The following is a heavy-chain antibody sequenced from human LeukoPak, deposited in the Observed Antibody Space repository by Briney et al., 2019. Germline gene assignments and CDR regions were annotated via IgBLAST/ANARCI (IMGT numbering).Heavy chain of an antibody. Sequence: ASVKVSCKASGYTFTSYGISWVRQAPGQGLEWMGWISAYNGNTNYAQKLQGRVTMTTDTSTSTAYMELRSLRSDDTAVYYCARDEGSGYDLNWFDPWGQGTLVTVSS. V-gene: IGHV1-18*04. J-gene: IGHJ5*02. CDR2: ISAYNGNT. D-gene: IGHD5-12*01. CDR3: ARDEGSGYDLNWFDP. CDR1: GYTFTSYG.